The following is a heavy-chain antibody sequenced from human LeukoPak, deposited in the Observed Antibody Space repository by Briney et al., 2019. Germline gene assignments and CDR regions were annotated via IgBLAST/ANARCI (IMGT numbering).Heavy chain of an antibody. CDR1: GGSISSYY. V-gene: IGHV4-59*01. CDR3: ARAPHQLLHFDY. Sequence: SETLSLTCTVSGGSISSYYWSWIRQPPGKGLEWIGYIYYSGSTNYNPSLKSRVTISVDTSKNQFSLKLSSVTAADTAVYYCARAPHQLLHFDYWGQGTLVTVSS. D-gene: IGHD2-2*01. J-gene: IGHJ4*02. CDR2: IYYSGST.